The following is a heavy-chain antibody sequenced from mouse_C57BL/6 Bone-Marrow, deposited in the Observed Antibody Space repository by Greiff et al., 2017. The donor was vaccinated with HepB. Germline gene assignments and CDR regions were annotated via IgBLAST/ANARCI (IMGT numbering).Heavy chain of an antibody. CDR1: GYTFTSYW. V-gene: IGHV1-52*01. CDR2: IDPSDSET. J-gene: IGHJ2*01. Sequence: QVQLQQPGAELVRPGSSVKLSCKASGYTFTSYWMHWVKQRPIQGLEWIGNIDPSDSETHYNQKFKDKATLTVDKSSSTAYMQLSSLKSEDSAVYYCARRTTVVATYYFDYWGQGTTLTVSS. D-gene: IGHD1-1*01. CDR3: ARRTTVVATYYFDY.